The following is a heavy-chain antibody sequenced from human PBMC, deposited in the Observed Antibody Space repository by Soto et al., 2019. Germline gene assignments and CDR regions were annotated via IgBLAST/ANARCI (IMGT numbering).Heavy chain of an antibody. CDR2: ISAAGDP. CDR1: GFTFRNYD. J-gene: IGHJ4*02. CDR3: AKDHQTYNWDYLFDS. D-gene: IGHD1-7*01. Sequence: LRLSCEASGFTFRNYDMHWVRQGTGKGLEWVSGISAAGDPDYADSVEGRFTISRDNSKNMVYLQMDSLRVEDTAVYFCAKDHQTYNWDYLFDSWGPGTLVTVSS. V-gene: IGHV3-13*05.